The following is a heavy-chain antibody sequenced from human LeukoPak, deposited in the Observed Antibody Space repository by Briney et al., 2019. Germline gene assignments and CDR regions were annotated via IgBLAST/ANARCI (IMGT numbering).Heavy chain of an antibody. D-gene: IGHD2-21*02. CDR1: GYTLTELS. J-gene: IGHJ1*01. V-gene: IGHV1-24*01. CDR3: AIDLPCGGDCYSQYFQH. Sequence: ASVKVSCKVSGYTLTELSMHWVRQAPGKGLEWMGGFDPEDGETIYAQKFQGRVTMTEDTSTDTAYMELSSLRSEDTAVYYCAIDLPCGGDCYSQYFQHWGQGTLVTVSS. CDR2: FDPEDGET.